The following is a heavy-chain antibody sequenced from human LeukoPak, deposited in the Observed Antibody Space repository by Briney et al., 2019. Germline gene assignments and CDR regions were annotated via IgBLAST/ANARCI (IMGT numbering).Heavy chain of an antibody. CDR3: ARDYYGSGSYYAPFDY. D-gene: IGHD3-10*01. J-gene: IGHJ4*02. CDR2: INPNGGGT. Sequence: ASVKVSCKASGYTFTGYYMHWVRQAPGQGLEWMGCINPNGGGTNYAQKFQGRVTMTRDTSISTAYMELSRLRSDDTAVYYCARDYYGSGSYYAPFDYWGQGTLVTVSS. V-gene: IGHV1-2*02. CDR1: GYTFTGYY.